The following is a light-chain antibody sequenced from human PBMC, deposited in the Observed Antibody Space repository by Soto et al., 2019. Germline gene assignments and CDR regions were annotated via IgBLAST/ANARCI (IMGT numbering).Light chain of an antibody. Sequence: DVVMTQSPLSLPVTLGQPASISCRSSQGLLYSDGNTYLNWFQQRPGRSPRRLIYKVSNRDSGVPARFSGSGSGTDFALKISRVEAEDVGVYYCMQGTHWPITFGQGTRLEIK. CDR2: KVS. CDR1: QGLLYSDGNTY. CDR3: MQGTHWPIT. J-gene: IGKJ5*01. V-gene: IGKV2-30*01.